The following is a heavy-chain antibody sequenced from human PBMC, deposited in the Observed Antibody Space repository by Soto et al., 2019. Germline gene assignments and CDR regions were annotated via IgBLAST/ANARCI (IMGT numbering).Heavy chain of an antibody. CDR2: INHSGST. Sequence: SETLSLTCAVYGGSFSGYYWSWIRQPPGKGLEWIGEINHSGSTNYNPSLKSRVTISVDTSKNQFSLKLSSVTAADTAVYYCARLGADGDGGYVDYWGQGTLVTVSS. CDR3: ARLGADGDGGYVDY. D-gene: IGHD2-21*02. J-gene: IGHJ4*02. V-gene: IGHV4-34*01. CDR1: GGSFSGYY.